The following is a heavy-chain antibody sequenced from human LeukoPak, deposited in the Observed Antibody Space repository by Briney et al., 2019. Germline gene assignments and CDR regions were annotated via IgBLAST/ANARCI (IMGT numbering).Heavy chain of an antibody. Sequence: ASVKVSCKPSGYTFINHYIHWVRQAPGQGLEWMGVIRPGDGTTGYAQNFPGRVSMTSVTSTSTAYMELISLRSDDTAVYYCTRTVNSWFDPWGQGTPVTVS. V-gene: IGHV1-46*01. CDR2: IRPGDGTT. D-gene: IGHD4-17*01. CDR1: GYTFINHY. CDR3: TRTVNSWFDP. J-gene: IGHJ5*02.